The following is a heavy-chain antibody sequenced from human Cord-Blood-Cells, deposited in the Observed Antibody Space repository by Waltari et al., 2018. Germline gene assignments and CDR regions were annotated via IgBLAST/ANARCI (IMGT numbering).Heavy chain of an antibody. Sequence: QVQLVQSGAEVKKPGASVKVSCKASGYTFTSYGLSWARQATGHGLEWMGWISAYNGNTNYAQKLQGRVTMTTDTSTSTAYMELRSLRSDDTAVYYCARDLGGCSGGSCYSENWFDPWGQGTLVTVSS. CDR2: ISAYNGNT. CDR3: ARDLGGCSGGSCYSENWFDP. V-gene: IGHV1-18*01. D-gene: IGHD2-15*01. CDR1: GYTFTSYG. J-gene: IGHJ5*02.